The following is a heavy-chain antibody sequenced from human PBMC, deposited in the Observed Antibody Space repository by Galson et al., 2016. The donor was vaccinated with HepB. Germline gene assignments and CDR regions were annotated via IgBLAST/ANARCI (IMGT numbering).Heavy chain of an antibody. CDR2: ISSNGQTT. CDR3: VRESLGEMWYFF. Sequence: SLRLSCAASGFTFSAYAMHWARQAPGKGLEYVSVISSNGQTTYYADSVQGRFTIFRDNSRNTLYLHMSSLRPEDTAVYYCVRESLGEMWYFFWGQGTLVTVSS. J-gene: IGHJ4*02. D-gene: IGHD3-16*01. V-gene: IGHV3-64D*06. CDR1: GFTFSAYA.